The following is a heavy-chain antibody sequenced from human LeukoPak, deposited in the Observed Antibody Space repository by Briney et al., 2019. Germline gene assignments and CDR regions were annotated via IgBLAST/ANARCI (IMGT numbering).Heavy chain of an antibody. Sequence: GGSLRLSCAASGFTFSSYEMNWVRQAPGKGLEWVSVISGSGGSTYYVDSVKGRFTISRDNSKSTLYLQMNSLRAEDTAVYYCAKDRHAPGRYCSSTTCFPFDSWGQGTLVTVSS. CDR1: GFTFSSYE. J-gene: IGHJ5*01. V-gene: IGHV3-23*01. CDR3: AKDRHAPGRYCSSTTCFPFDS. D-gene: IGHD2-2*01. CDR2: ISGSGGST.